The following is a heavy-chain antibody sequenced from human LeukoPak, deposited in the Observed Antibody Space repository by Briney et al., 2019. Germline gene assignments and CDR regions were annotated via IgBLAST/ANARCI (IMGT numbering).Heavy chain of an antibody. Sequence: ASVKVSCKVSGYTLTELSMHWARQAPGQGLEWMGWINPNSGGTNYAQKFQGRVTMTRDTSISTAYMELSRLRSDDTAVYYCARDLFVPSGYGYWGQGTLVTVSS. CDR3: ARDLFVPSGYGY. CDR1: GYTLTELS. D-gene: IGHD5-12*01. J-gene: IGHJ4*02. V-gene: IGHV1-2*02. CDR2: INPNSGGT.